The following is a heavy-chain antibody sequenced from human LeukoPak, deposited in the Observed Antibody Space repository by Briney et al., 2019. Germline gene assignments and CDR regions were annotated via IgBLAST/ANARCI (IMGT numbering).Heavy chain of an antibody. D-gene: IGHD2-15*01. J-gene: IGHJ6*02. CDR3: ARGAMVVAAGYYYYYGMDV. V-gene: IGHV5-51*01. CDR2: IYPGDSDT. CDR1: GYSFTSYW. Sequence: GESLKISCKGSGYSFTSYWVGWVRQMPGKGLEWMGIIYPGDSDTRYSPSFQGQVTISADKSISTAYLQWSSLKASDTAMHYCARGAMVVAAGYYYYYGMDVWGQGTTVTVSS.